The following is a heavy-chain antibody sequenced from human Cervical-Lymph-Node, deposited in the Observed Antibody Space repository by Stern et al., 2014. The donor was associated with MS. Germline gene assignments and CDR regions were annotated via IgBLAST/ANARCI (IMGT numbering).Heavy chain of an antibody. CDR3: AVRYCSGGRCYSVPDV. Sequence: VQLVESGSEVKKPGASVKVSCKASEYTHNNYLIHWVRQAPGQRPDWMGVINPSGATNYAQKVQDRVTKTTDASTSTFYMELSRLRSEDTAVYYCAVRYCSGGRCYSVPDVWGQGTTVIVSS. CDR2: INPSGAT. V-gene: IGHV1-46*02. J-gene: IGHJ6*02. CDR1: EYTHNNYL. D-gene: IGHD2-15*01.